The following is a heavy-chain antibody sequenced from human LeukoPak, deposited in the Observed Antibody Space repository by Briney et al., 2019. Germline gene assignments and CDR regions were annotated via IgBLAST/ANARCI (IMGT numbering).Heavy chain of an antibody. CDR3: ARFFGIAAAGPYYYYMDV. CDR2: LYYSGST. D-gene: IGHD6-13*01. V-gene: IGHV4-59*01. CDR1: GGSIRNDY. Sequence: SETLSLTCTVSGGSIRNDYWSWIRQPPGKALEWIGYLYYSGSTNYNPSLKSRVTTSVDTSKNHFSLKLSSVTAADTAVYYCARFFGIAAAGPYYYYMDVWGKGTTVTVSS. J-gene: IGHJ6*03.